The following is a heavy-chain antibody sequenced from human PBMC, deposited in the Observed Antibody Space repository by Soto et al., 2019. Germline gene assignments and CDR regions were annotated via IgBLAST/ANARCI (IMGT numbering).Heavy chain of an antibody. V-gene: IGHV3-23*01. D-gene: IGHD1-7*01. Sequence: PGGSLRLSSAASVFTFSTYALSWVRQAPGKGLEWVSAISANGQGIYYADSVRGRFTISRDNSKNTIFLHMDSLRSEDTAVYYCAKVRNYPRDQFHYWGQGTLVTVSS. CDR2: ISANGQGI. J-gene: IGHJ4*02. CDR1: VFTFSTYA. CDR3: AKVRNYPRDQFHY.